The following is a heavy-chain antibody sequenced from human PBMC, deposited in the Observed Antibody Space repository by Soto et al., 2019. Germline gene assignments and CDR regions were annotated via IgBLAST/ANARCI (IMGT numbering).Heavy chain of an antibody. CDR1: GASLRSYH. Sequence: SETLSLTCIVSGASLRSYHWGWIRQHPGKGLEWIGHTHYSRSTYYNPSLKSRVTISLDTSKNQFSLKLTSVTAADTAVYYCGSAHGMGVWGQGTTVTVSS. V-gene: IGHV4-59*06. J-gene: IGHJ6*02. CDR3: GSAHGMGV. CDR2: THYSRST. D-gene: IGHD3-10*01.